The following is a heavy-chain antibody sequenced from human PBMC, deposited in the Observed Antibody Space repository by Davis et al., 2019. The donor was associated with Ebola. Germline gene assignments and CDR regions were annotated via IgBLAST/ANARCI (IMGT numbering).Heavy chain of an antibody. CDR2: IFPDDSDA. CDR3: ARGEDNRGWTSGWWFDS. V-gene: IGHV5-51*01. J-gene: IGHJ5*01. D-gene: IGHD6-19*01. Sequence: GESLKISCKGSGYGFTNYWIGWVRQMPGKGLEWMGFIFPDDSDATYSPSFQGQVTISVDKSISTAYLRWSSLKASDTAIYFCARGEDNRGWTSGWWFDSWGQGTRVTVSS. CDR1: GYGFTNYW.